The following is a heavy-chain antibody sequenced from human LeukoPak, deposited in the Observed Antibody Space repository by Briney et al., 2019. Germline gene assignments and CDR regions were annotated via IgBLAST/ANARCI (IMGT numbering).Heavy chain of an antibody. V-gene: IGHV4-61*02. Sequence: SETLSLTCTVSGGSISSVNYYWRWIRQPAGKGLEWIGRIYTSGSTNYNPSLKSRVTISVDTSKNQFPLQLTSVTAADTAVYYCARDDFWSGYQDYWGQGALVTVSS. CDR2: IYTSGST. D-gene: IGHD3-3*01. CDR1: GGSISSVNYY. J-gene: IGHJ4*02. CDR3: ARDDFWSGYQDY.